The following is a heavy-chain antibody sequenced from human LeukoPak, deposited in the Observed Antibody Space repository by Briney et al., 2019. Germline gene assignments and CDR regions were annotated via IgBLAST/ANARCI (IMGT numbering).Heavy chain of an antibody. CDR3: AKEGDEFRGYLDV. V-gene: IGHV3-33*06. CDR2: IHNDGTQG. Sequence: PGRSLTLSCAASGFTFSRLGMQWVRQAPGKGLEWVAVIHNDGTQGQYADSVKGRFTISKDNSPDTLYLQMNNLRDDDTAVYYCAKEGDEFRGYLDVWGKGTTVTVSS. J-gene: IGHJ6*03. CDR1: GFTFSRLG. D-gene: IGHD3-16*01.